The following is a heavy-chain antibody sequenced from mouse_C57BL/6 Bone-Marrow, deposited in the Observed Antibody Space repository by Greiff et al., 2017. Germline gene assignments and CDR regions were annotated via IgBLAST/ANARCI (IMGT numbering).Heavy chain of an antibody. J-gene: IGHJ2*01. Sequence: VQLQQSGAELVRPGTSVTMSCKASGYTFTNYWIGWVKQRPGHGLEWIGDIYPGGGYTNYNEKFKGKATLTADKSSSTAYMQFSSLTSEDSAIYCWARWDGSERYFDYWGQGTTLTVSS. V-gene: IGHV1-63*01. CDR1: GYTFTNYW. D-gene: IGHD2-2*01. CDR3: ARWDGSERYFDY. CDR2: IYPGGGYT.